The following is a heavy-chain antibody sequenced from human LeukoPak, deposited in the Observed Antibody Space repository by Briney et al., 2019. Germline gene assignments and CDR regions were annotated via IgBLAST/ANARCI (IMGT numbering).Heavy chain of an antibody. Sequence: GGSLRLSCAASGFTFSSYWMSWVRQAPGKGLEWVANIKQDGSEKYYVDSVKGRFTISRDNAKNSLYLQMNSLRAEDTAVYYCARESLWFGELSRGAIDYWGQGTLVTLSS. CDR2: IKQDGSEK. D-gene: IGHD3-10*01. V-gene: IGHV3-7*01. CDR3: ARESLWFGELSRGAIDY. CDR1: GFTFSSYW. J-gene: IGHJ4*02.